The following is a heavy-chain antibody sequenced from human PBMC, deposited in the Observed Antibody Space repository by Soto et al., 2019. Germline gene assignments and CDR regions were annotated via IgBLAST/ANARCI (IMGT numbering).Heavy chain of an antibody. CDR3: AMDSVGYCTNGVCSYYFDY. Sequence: GGSLRLSCAASGFTFSSYAMSWVRQAPGKGLEWVSAISGSGGSTYYADSVKGRFTISRDNSKNTLYLQMNSLRAEDTAVYYCAMDSVGYCTNGVCSYYFDYWGQGTLVTVSS. V-gene: IGHV3-23*01. D-gene: IGHD2-8*01. CDR2: ISGSGGST. CDR1: GFTFSSYA. J-gene: IGHJ4*02.